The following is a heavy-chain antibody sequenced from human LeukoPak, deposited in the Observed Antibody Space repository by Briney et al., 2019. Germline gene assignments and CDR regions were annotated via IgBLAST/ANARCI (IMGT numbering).Heavy chain of an antibody. J-gene: IGHJ1*01. Sequence: GGSLRLSCAASGFTFSTYSMNWVRQAPGKGLEWVSFISSSSSYIYYTDSVKGRFTISRDNAKNSLYLQMNSLRAEDTAVYYCAKVEYSSNIPQHWGQGTLVTVSS. D-gene: IGHD6-6*01. CDR3: AKVEYSSNIPQH. V-gene: IGHV3-21*01. CDR1: GFTFSTYS. CDR2: ISSSSSYI.